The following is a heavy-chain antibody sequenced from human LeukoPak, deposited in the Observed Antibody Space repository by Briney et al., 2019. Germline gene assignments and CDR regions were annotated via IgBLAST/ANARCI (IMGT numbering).Heavy chain of an antibody. CDR2: ISGSGGST. J-gene: IGHJ4*02. D-gene: IGHD6-13*01. V-gene: IGHV3-23*01. CDR1: GFTFSSYA. CDR3: AREIAAAGTVLNDY. Sequence: SGGSLRLSCAASGFTFSSYAMSWVRQAPGKGLEWVSGISGSGGSTYYADSVKGRFTISRDNSKNTLYLQMNSLEPEDTAVYYCAREIAAAGTVLNDYWGQGTLVTVSS.